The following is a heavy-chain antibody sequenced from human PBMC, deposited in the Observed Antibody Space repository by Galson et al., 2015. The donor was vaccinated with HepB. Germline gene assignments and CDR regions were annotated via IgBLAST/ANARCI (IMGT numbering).Heavy chain of an antibody. Sequence: SLRLSCAVAGFTFSDYGMHWVRQAPGKGLEWVAVISDDGNNDYYADSVKGRFIISRDNSKNTLFLQMNSLRAEDTALYYCAKLPIYDSSGYYPGNAFDVWGQGTMVTVSS. J-gene: IGHJ3*01. V-gene: IGHV3-30*18. CDR1: GFTFSDYG. CDR3: AKLPIYDSSGYYPGNAFDV. D-gene: IGHD3-22*01. CDR2: ISDDGNND.